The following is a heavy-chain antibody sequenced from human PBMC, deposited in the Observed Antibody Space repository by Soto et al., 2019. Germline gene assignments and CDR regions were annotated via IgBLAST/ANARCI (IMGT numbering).Heavy chain of an antibody. CDR2: ISGSGGST. Sequence: EVQLLESGGGLVQPGGSLRLSCAASGFTFSSYAMSWVRQAPGKGLEWVSAISGSGGSTYYADSVKGPFTISRDNSKNTMYLQMNSLRAEDTAVYYCAKEDDSSGYYPWNFDYWGQGTLVTVSS. CDR1: GFTFSSYA. J-gene: IGHJ4*02. D-gene: IGHD3-22*01. CDR3: AKEDDSSGYYPWNFDY. V-gene: IGHV3-23*01.